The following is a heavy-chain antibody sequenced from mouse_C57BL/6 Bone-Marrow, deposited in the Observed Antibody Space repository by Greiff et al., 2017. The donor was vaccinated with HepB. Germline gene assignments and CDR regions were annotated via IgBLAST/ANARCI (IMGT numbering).Heavy chain of an antibody. J-gene: IGHJ1*03. CDR2: ISSGSSTI. Sequence: DVHLVESGGGLVKPGGSLKLSCAASGFTFSDYGMHWVRQAPEKGLEWVAYISSGSSTIYYADTVKGRFTISRDNAKNNLFLQMTSLRSEDTAMYYCARRAVVPPWSLDVWGTGTTVTVSS. CDR3: ARRAVVPPWSLDV. CDR1: GFTFSDYG. D-gene: IGHD1-1*01. V-gene: IGHV5-17*01.